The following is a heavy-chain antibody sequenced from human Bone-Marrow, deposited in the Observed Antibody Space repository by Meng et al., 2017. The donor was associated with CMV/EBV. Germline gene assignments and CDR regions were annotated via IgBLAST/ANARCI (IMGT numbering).Heavy chain of an antibody. D-gene: IGHD3-3*01. Sequence: GGSLRLSCAASGFTFNNYGMHWVRQAPGKGLQWVAFIRYDGSRKYYADSVKGRFTISRDTSMNTLYLQMNSLRAEDTAVYYCAKNGLYDFWSGYYTGYYYGMDVWGQGTTVTVSS. J-gene: IGHJ6*02. CDR2: IRYDGSRK. V-gene: IGHV3-30*02. CDR1: GFTFNNYG. CDR3: AKNGLYDFWSGYYTGYYYGMDV.